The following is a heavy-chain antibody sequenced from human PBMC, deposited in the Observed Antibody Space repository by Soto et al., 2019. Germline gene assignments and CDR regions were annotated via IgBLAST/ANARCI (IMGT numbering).Heavy chain of an antibody. CDR1: GFTFSSYG. D-gene: IGHD6-19*01. CDR2: ISYDGSNK. J-gene: IGHJ6*02. Sequence: QVQLVESGGGVVQPGRSLRLSCAASGFTFSSYGMHWVRQAPGKGLEWVAVISYDGSNKYYADSVKGRFTISRDNSKNTLYLQMNSLRAEDTAVYYCAKDPSSCWGNYYYYGMDVLGQGTTVTVSS. V-gene: IGHV3-30*18. CDR3: AKDPSSCWGNYYYYGMDV.